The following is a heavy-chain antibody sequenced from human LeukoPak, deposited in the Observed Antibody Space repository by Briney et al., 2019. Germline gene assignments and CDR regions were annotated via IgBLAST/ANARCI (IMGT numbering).Heavy chain of an antibody. CDR2: IYYSGNT. CDR1: GGSISSSSHY. J-gene: IGHJ3*01. V-gene: IGHV4-39*07. CDR3: ARDYDILTGHDAFDF. D-gene: IGHD3-9*01. Sequence: SETLSLTCTVSGGSISSSSHYWAWIRQPPGKGLEWIENIYYSGNTYYNPSLKSRVTISVYMSKNQFSLRVGSLTAADTAVYYCARDYDILTGHDAFDFWGQGTMVTVST.